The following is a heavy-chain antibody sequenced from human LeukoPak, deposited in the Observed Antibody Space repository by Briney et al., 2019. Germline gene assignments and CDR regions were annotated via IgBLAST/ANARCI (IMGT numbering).Heavy chain of an antibody. Sequence: PSETLSLTCSVSGGSISSGHYYWAWIRQPPGKGLEWIGSIYYSGSTYYNPSLKSRVTISVDTSKNQFSLKLSSVTAADTAVYYCASIAGGSGSYLSYWGQGTLVTVSS. CDR1: GGSISSGHYY. J-gene: IGHJ4*02. CDR3: ASIAGGSGSYLSY. V-gene: IGHV4-39*01. CDR2: IYYSGST. D-gene: IGHD3-10*01.